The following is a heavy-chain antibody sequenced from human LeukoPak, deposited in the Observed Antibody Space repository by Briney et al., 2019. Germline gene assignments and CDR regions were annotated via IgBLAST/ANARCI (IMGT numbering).Heavy chain of an antibody. CDR3: ARGSGCGLGRYSSSWCQNWFDP. Sequence: SETLSLTCTVSGGSISSGGYYWSWIRQHPGKGLEWIGEINHSGSTNYNPSLKSRVTISVDTSKNQFSLKLSSVTAADTAVYYCARGSGCGLGRYSSSWCQNWFDPWGQGTLVTVSS. CDR1: GGSISSGGYY. J-gene: IGHJ5*02. V-gene: IGHV4-39*07. D-gene: IGHD6-13*01. CDR2: INHSGST.